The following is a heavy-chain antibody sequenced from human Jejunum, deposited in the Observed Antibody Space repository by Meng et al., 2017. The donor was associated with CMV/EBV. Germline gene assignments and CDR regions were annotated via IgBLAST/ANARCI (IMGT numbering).Heavy chain of an antibody. CDR1: GDSISGYY. V-gene: IGHV4-59*01. D-gene: IGHD3-16*01. CDR2: IDYSGTT. J-gene: IGHJ4*02. Sequence: CNVSGDSISGYYFNWIRQPPGKGLEWIGNIDYSGTTKYNPSLQSRVTISVDPSKSQFSLKLGSVSAADTALYYCARGWGTTSPWDYWGQGMLVTVYS. CDR3: ARGWGTTSPWDY.